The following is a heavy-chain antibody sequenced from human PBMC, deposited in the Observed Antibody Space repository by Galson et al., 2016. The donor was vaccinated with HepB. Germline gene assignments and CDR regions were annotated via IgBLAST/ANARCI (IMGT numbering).Heavy chain of an antibody. CDR3: TRKRSFYDNVWGSYRHYFDY. CDR2: IRSKPYGGTT. D-gene: IGHD3-16*02. Sequence: SLRLSCAASGFTFGDYAMSWFRQAPGKGLEWVGFIRSKPYGGTTEYAASVKCRFTISRDDSKSIAYLQMNSLKTEDTAVYYCTRKRSFYDNVWGSYRHYFDYWGQGTLVTVSS. CDR1: GFTFGDYA. V-gene: IGHV3-49*03. J-gene: IGHJ4*02.